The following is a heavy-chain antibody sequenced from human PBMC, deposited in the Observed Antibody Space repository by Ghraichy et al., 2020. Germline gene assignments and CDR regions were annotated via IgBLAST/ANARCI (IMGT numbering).Heavy chain of an antibody. V-gene: IGHV4-59*01. D-gene: IGHD5-12*01. CDR2: IYYSGST. CDR3: AREPTTPGGNYFDY. J-gene: IGHJ4*02. Sequence: SQTLSLTCTVSGGSISSYYWSWIRQPPGKGLEWIGYIYYSGSTNYNPSLKSRVTISVDTSKNQFSLKLSSVTAADTAVYYCAREPTTPGGNYFDYWGQGTLVTVSS. CDR1: GGSISSYY.